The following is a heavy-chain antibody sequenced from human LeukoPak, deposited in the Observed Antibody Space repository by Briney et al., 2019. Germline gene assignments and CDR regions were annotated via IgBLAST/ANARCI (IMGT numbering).Heavy chain of an antibody. V-gene: IGHV1-69*13. CDR1: GYTFTSYG. J-gene: IGHJ4*02. Sequence: ASVKASCKASGYTFTSYGISWVRQAPGQGLEWMGGIIPIFSTTNYAQKFQGRVTITADESTNTAYMDLSSLRSEDTAVYYCARGLYYYDSNGGTPYDYWGQGTLVTVSS. CDR3: ARGLYYYDSNGGTPYDY. D-gene: IGHD3-22*01. CDR2: IIPIFSTT.